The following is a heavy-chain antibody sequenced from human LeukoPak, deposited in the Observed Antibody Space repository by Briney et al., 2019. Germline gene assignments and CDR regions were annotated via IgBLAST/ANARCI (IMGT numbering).Heavy chain of an antibody. CDR1: GYTFTCYY. J-gene: IGHJ4*02. CDR2: INPNSGGT. CDR3: ARLQGYSGYDWVFDY. V-gene: IGHV1-2*06. Sequence: ASVKVSCKASGYTFTCYYMHWVRPAPGQGLEWMGRINPNSGGTKYAQKFQGRVTMTRDTSISTAYMELSRLRSDDTAVYYCARLQGYSGYDWVFDYWGQGTLVTVSS. D-gene: IGHD5-12*01.